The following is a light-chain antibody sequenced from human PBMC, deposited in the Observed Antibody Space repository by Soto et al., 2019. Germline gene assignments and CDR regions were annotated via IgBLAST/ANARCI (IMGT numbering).Light chain of an antibody. CDR3: LLSYSGPWL. CDR1: TGPVTGSHY. Sequence: QTVVTQESSLTVSPGGTVTLTCGSYTGPVTGSHYPFWFQQKPGQAPRTLIYDTSNKHSWTPARFSGSLLGGKAALTLSGAQPEDEADYYCLLSYSGPWLFGGGTKLTVL. CDR2: DTS. V-gene: IGLV7-46*01. J-gene: IGLJ2*01.